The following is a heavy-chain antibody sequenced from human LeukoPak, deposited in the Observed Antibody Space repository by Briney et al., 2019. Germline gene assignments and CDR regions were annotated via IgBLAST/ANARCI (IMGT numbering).Heavy chain of an antibody. D-gene: IGHD3-16*01. CDR2: INWNGGST. Sequence: PGGSLRLSCAASGFTFDDYGMSWVRQAPGKGLEWVSGINWNGGSTGYADSVKGRFTISRDNAKNSLYLQMNSLRAEDTALYYCAIFDFLFGEVNKWFEPWGQGTLVIVSS. CDR3: AIFDFLFGEVNKWFEP. J-gene: IGHJ5*02. CDR1: GFTFDDYG. V-gene: IGHV3-20*04.